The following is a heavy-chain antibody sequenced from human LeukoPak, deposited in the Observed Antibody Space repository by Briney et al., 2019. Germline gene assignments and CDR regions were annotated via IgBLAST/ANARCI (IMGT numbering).Heavy chain of an antibody. Sequence: PSETLSLTCTVSGGSISSSPYYWGWMRQPPGKGLEWIGSIYYSGSTYYNPSLKSRVTISVDTSKNQFSLKLNSVTAADTAVYYCARHGLREAILGSWGQGTLVTVSS. CDR2: IYYSGST. J-gene: IGHJ4*02. CDR3: ARHGLREAILGS. V-gene: IGHV4-39*01. D-gene: IGHD3-16*01. CDR1: GGSISSSPYY.